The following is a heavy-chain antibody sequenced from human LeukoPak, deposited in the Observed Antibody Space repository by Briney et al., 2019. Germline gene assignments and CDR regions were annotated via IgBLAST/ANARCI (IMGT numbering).Heavy chain of an antibody. CDR3: ARSRGWLQSHPLGY. CDR2: IYHSGST. CDR1: GGSISSSNW. D-gene: IGHD5-24*01. V-gene: IGHV4-4*02. Sequence: SGTLSLTCAVSGGSISSSNWWSWVRQPPGKGLEWIGEIYHSGSTNYNPSLKSRVIISVDKSKNQFSLNLSSVTAADTAVYYCARSRGWLQSHPLGYWGQGTLVTVSS. J-gene: IGHJ4*02.